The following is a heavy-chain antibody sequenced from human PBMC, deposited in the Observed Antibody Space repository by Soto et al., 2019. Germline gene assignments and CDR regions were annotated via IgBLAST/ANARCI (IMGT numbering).Heavy chain of an antibody. V-gene: IGHV4-59*01. J-gene: IGHJ6*02. CDR1: GGSISSYY. Sequence: SETLSLTCTVSGGSISSYYWSWIRQPPGKGLEWIGYIYYSGSTNYNPSLKSRVTISVDTSKNQFSLKLSSVTAADTAVYYCERDNRDYYYYGMDVWGQGTTVTVAS. CDR3: ERDNRDYYYYGMDV. CDR2: IYYSGST.